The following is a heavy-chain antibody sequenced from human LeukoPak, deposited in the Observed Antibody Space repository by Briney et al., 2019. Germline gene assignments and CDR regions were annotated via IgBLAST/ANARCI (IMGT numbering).Heavy chain of an antibody. CDR3: ARHAPEGIVVVPAASWDY. V-gene: IGHV4-4*09. Sequence: SETLSLTCTVSGGSISSYYWSWIRQPPGKGLEWIGYIYTSGSTNYNPSLKSRVTISVDTSKNQFSLKLSSVTAADTAVYYCARHAPEGIVVVPAASWDYWGQGTLVTVSS. D-gene: IGHD2-2*01. CDR1: GGSISSYY. J-gene: IGHJ4*02. CDR2: IYTSGST.